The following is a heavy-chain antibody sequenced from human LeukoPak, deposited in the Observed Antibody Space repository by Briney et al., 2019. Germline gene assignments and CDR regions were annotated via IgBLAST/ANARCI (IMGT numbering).Heavy chain of an antibody. V-gene: IGHV3-48*04. CDR1: GFTFSSYW. J-gene: IGHJ6*02. CDR3: ARERYCSSTSCYAYYYYGMDV. D-gene: IGHD2-2*01. CDR2: ISSSSSAT. Sequence: GGSLRLSCAASGFTFSSYWMSWVRQAPGKGLEWVSLISSSSSATHYADSVKGRFTISRDNAKNSLYLQMNSLRAEDTAVYYCARERYCSSTSCYAYYYYGMDVWGQGTTVTVSS.